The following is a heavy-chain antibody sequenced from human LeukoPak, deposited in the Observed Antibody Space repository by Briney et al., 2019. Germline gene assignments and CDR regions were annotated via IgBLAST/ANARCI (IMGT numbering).Heavy chain of an antibody. J-gene: IGHJ3*02. V-gene: IGHV3-21*04. D-gene: IGHD5-12*01. CDR1: RFTFSSYS. CDR2: ISSGSSHI. Sequence: GGSLRLSCAASRFTFSSYSINWVRQAPGKGLEWVSSISSGSSHIFYEDSVKGRFTISRDNAKNSLFLQMNSPRVEDTAIYYCVRGGAGATASDVFDIWGQGTMVTVSS. CDR3: VRGGAGATASDVFDI.